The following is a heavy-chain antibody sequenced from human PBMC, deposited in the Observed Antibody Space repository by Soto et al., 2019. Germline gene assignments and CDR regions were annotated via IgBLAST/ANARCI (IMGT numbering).Heavy chain of an antibody. J-gene: IGHJ4*02. CDR1: GYTFAIHI. Sequence: QVQLVQSGAEVREPGASGKVSCKASGYTFAIHIMHWVRQAPGQSLEWMGWVNGGNGNTKYSQKLQDRVTITRDTSATTVDMELSRLTSEDKAVYFCARASGVVGPSGDLDHWGQGTLVTVSS. V-gene: IGHV1-3*01. CDR3: ARASGVVGPSGDLDH. CDR2: VNGGNGNT. D-gene: IGHD1-26*01.